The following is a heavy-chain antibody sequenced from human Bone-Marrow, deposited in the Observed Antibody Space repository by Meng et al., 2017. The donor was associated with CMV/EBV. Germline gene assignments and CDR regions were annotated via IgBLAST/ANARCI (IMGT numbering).Heavy chain of an antibody. CDR1: GFTFSSYG. CDR2: IRYDGSNK. J-gene: IGHJ4*02. CDR3: ARASYYYGSGSYYEGFDY. Sequence: GGSLRLSCAASGFTFSSYGMHWVRQAPGKGLEWVAFIRYDGSNKYYADSVKGRFTISRDNSKNTLYLQMNSLRAEDTAVYYCARASYYYGSGSYYEGFDYWGQGTLVTVSS. V-gene: IGHV3-30*02. D-gene: IGHD3-10*01.